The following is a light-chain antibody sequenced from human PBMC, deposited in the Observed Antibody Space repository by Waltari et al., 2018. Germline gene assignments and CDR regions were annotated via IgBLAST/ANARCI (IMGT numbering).Light chain of an antibody. V-gene: IGLV3-21*03. Sequence: SYVLSQPPSVSVAPGKTASIPCGGLNIGPNSVHWYQQKPGLPPVRVGSDGSGRPPGIPERFSGSNSGNMATLTISRVEPGDEAAYSCQVWDISTDHRWVFGGGTKLTVL. J-gene: IGLJ3*02. CDR1: NIGPNS. CDR3: QVWDISTDHRWV. CDR2: DGS.